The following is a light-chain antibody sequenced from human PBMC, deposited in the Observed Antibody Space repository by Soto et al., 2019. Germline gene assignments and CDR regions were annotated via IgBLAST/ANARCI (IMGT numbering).Light chain of an antibody. V-gene: IGKV3-20*01. J-gene: IGKJ1*01. CDR3: QHYGTSSWT. Sequence: EIELTQSPGTLSLSPGERATLSCRASQSVTSNYLAWYQHKPGQAPRLLIFGASSRATGIPDKFIGSGSGTDFTLTISRLEPDDFAVYYCQHYGTSSWTFGQGTKVEIK. CDR2: GAS. CDR1: QSVTSNY.